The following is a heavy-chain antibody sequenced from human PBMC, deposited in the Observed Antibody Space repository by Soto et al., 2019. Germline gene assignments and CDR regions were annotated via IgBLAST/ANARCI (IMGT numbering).Heavy chain of an antibody. CDR3: ARQSGWDYYDSSGWPFDY. J-gene: IGHJ4*02. D-gene: IGHD3-22*01. V-gene: IGHV4-34*01. Sequence: SETLSLTCAVYGGSFSGYYWSWIRQPPGKGLEWIGEINHSGSTNYNPSLKSRATISVDTSKNQFSLKLSSVTAADTAVYYCARQSGWDYYDSSGWPFDYWGQGTLVTVSS. CDR1: GGSFSGYY. CDR2: INHSGST.